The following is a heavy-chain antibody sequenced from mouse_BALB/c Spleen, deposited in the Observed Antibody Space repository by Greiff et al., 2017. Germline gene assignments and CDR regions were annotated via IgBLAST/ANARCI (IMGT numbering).Heavy chain of an antibody. CDR2: ISSGGSYT. V-gene: IGHV5-9-3*01. J-gene: IGHJ4*01. CDR3: AYGNEAMDY. CDR1: GFTFSSYA. D-gene: IGHD2-1*01. Sequence: EVHLVESGGGLVKPGGSLKLSCAASGFTFSSYAMSWVRQTPEKRLEWVATISSGGSYTYYPDSVKGRFTISRDNAKNTLYLQMSSLRSEDTAMYYCAYGNEAMDYWGQGTSVTVSS.